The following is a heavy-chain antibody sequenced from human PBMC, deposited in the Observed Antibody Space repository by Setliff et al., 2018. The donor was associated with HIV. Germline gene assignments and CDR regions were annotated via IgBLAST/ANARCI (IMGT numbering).Heavy chain of an antibody. CDR1: GVPLSDYY. J-gene: IGHJ4*02. Sequence: SETLSLTCTLNGVPLSDYYWNWIRQSPGKGLEWIVEVNHNGNINYNPSLKSRVTVSVDTSKTQYSLKMISVTAADTGVYYCATFFVSTATTQDYWGQGTLVTVSS. CDR3: ATFFVSTATTQDY. CDR2: VNHNGNI. V-gene: IGHV4-34*01. D-gene: IGHD4-17*01.